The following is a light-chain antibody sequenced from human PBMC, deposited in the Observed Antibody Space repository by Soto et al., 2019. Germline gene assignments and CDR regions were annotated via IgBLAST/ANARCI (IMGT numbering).Light chain of an antibody. CDR3: MQGTHWPPT. CDR2: KVS. V-gene: IGKV2-30*01. J-gene: IGKJ1*01. Sequence: DVLMTQSPLSLPVTLGQPTSISCTARQSLVYSDGNTYLNWFQQRPGQSPRRLIYKVSNRDSGVPDRFSGSGSGTDFTLKISRVEAEDVGVYYCMQGTHWPPTFGQGTKVDIK. CDR1: QSLVYSDGNTY.